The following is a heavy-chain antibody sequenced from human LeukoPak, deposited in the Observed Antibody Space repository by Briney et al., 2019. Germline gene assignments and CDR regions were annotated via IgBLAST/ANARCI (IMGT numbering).Heavy chain of an antibody. V-gene: IGHV3-23*01. CDR3: AKASGSYHDAFDI. CDR2: ISGSGGST. Sequence: GGSLRLSCAASGFTFSNYAMSWVRQAPGKGLEWVSAISGSGGSTYYADSVKGRFTISRDNSKNTLYLQMSSLRAEDTAVYHCAKASGSYHDAFDIWGQGTMVTVSS. D-gene: IGHD1-26*01. J-gene: IGHJ3*02. CDR1: GFTFSNYA.